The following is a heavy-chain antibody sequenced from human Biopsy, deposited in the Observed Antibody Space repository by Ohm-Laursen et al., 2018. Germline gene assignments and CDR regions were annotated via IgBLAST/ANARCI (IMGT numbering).Heavy chain of an antibody. CDR2: IYYSVMN. Sequence: SETLSLTCTVSGDSVTKYYWSWIRQPPGKGLEWIGHIYYSVMNSYNPSLQSRVSISVDTSRNQVSLTLSSVTAADTAVYYCARDSGILNYGNFKYYHYYGMDVWGQGTKVTVSS. J-gene: IGHJ6*02. D-gene: IGHD4-11*01. V-gene: IGHV4-59*02. CDR3: ARDSGILNYGNFKYYHYYGMDV. CDR1: GDSVTKYY.